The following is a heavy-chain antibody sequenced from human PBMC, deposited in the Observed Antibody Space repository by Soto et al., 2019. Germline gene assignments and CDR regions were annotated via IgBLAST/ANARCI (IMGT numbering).Heavy chain of an antibody. Sequence: GESLKISCAASGFTFSSYSMNWVRQAPGKGLEWVSYISSSSSTIYYADSVKGRFTISRDNAKNSLYLQMNSLRDEDTAVYYCAIHHVLRFLEWLLYYYYYMDVWGKGTTVTVSS. D-gene: IGHD3-3*01. J-gene: IGHJ6*03. V-gene: IGHV3-48*02. CDR1: GFTFSSYS. CDR3: AIHHVLRFLEWLLYYYYYMDV. CDR2: ISSSSSTI.